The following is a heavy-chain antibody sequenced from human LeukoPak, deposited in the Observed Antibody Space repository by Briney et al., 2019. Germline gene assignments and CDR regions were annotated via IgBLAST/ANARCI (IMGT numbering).Heavy chain of an antibody. CDR2: TSAYNGNT. V-gene: IGHV1-18*01. Sequence: ASVKVSCKASGYTFTSYGISWVRQAPGQGLEWMGWTSAYNGNTNYAQKLQGRVTMTTDTSTSTAYMELRSLRSDDTAVYYCARQYYYDSSGYYSYYYYYYGMDVWGQGTTVTVSS. J-gene: IGHJ6*02. D-gene: IGHD3-22*01. CDR1: GYTFTSYG. CDR3: ARQYYYDSSGYYSYYYYYYGMDV.